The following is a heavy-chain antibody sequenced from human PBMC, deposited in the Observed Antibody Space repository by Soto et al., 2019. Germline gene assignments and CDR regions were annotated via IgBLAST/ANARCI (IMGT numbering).Heavy chain of an antibody. V-gene: IGHV3-33*01. CDR3: VRDLLGSGGHFDY. J-gene: IGHJ4*02. Sequence: QVHLVESGGGVVQPGRSLRLSCAASGFIFSSFGMHWVRQAPGKGLEWVAHIWYDGSNTYYADSVKGRFTISRDNSRNTLYLQMNSLRAEDTAVYHCVRDLLGSGGHFDYSGQGTLVTVSS. D-gene: IGHD7-27*01. CDR2: IWYDGSNT. CDR1: GFIFSSFG.